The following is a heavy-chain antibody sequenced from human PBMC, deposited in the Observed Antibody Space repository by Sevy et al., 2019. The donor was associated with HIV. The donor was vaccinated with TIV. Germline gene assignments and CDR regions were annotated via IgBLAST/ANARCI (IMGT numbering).Heavy chain of an antibody. V-gene: IGHV4-59*01. J-gene: IGHJ6*02. D-gene: IGHD6-13*01. Sequence: SETLSLTCTVSGGSISSYYWSWIRQPPGKGLEWIGYIYYSGSTNYNPSLKSRVTISVDTSKNHFSLKLSSVTAADTAVYYCARATSGYSSSWYYSYYYYGMDVWGQGTTVTVSS. CDR2: IYYSGST. CDR1: GGSISSYY. CDR3: ARATSGYSSSWYYSYYYYGMDV.